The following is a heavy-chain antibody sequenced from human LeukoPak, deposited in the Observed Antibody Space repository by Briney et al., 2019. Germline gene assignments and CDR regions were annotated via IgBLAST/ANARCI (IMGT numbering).Heavy chain of an antibody. D-gene: IGHD3-22*01. CDR1: GFTFSSYS. J-gene: IGHJ4*02. Sequence: GGSLRLSCAASGFTFSSYSMNWVRQAPGKGLEWVSYTSSSSSTIYYADSVKGRFTISRDNAKNSLSLQMNSLRAEDTAVYYCARGEGGSGYNYAFDYWGQGTLVTVSS. CDR3: ARGEGGSGYNYAFDY. V-gene: IGHV3-48*04. CDR2: TSSSSSTI.